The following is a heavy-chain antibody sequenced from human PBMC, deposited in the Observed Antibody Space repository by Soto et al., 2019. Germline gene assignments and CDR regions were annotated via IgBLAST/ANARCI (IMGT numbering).Heavy chain of an antibody. Sequence: ASVKVSCKASGYTFSDYYIHCVRQAPGQGLEWMGWINPNSGGTKYAPRFQGGVTMTRDTSITTAYMELSRLRSGDTAVYYCAREPATAKPEGVDFWGQGTLVTVSS. CDR3: AREPATAKPEGVDF. CDR1: GYTFSDYY. J-gene: IGHJ4*02. V-gene: IGHV1-2*02. D-gene: IGHD1-1*01. CDR2: INPNSGGT.